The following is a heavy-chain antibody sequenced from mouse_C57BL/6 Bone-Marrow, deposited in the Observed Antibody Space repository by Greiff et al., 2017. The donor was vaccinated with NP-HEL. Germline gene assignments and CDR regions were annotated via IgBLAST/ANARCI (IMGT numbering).Heavy chain of an antibody. CDR2: IYPGSGST. D-gene: IGHD1-1*01. CDR1: GYTFTSYW. CDR3: ARDYYGSSYWYFDV. J-gene: IGHJ1*03. Sequence: QVQLKQSGAELVKPGASVKMSCKASGYTFTSYWITWVKQRPGQGLEWIGDIYPGSGSTNYNEKFKSKATLTVDTSSSTAYMQLSSLTTEDSAVDYCARDYYGSSYWYFDVWGTGTTVTVSS. V-gene: IGHV1-55*01.